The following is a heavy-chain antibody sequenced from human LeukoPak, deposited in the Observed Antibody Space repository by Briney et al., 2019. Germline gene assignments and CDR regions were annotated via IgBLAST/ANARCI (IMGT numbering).Heavy chain of an antibody. CDR2: INHSGST. Sequence: SETLSLTCAVYGGSFSGYYWSWIRQPPGKGLEWIGEINHSGSTYYNPSLKSRVTISVDTSKNQFSLKLSSVTAADTAVYYCARDMAGSSSWALPIYYYYGMDVWGQGTTVTVSS. J-gene: IGHJ6*02. D-gene: IGHD6-13*01. CDR1: GGSFSGYY. CDR3: ARDMAGSSSWALPIYYYYGMDV. V-gene: IGHV4-34*09.